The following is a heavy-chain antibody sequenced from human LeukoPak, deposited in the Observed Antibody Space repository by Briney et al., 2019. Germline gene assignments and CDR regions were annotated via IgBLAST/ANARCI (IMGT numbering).Heavy chain of an antibody. V-gene: IGHV3-30*02. CDR1: GFTFSCYG. D-gene: IGHD3-10*01. CDR2: IGYDGSNK. Sequence: SGGSLSFSCAASGFTFSCYGMHWVRQAPGRGLEWAEFIGYDGSNKYYADSVKGRFTISRDNSKNTLNLQMNSLRAEDTAVYYCARENRYYYGSGSYPDYWGQGTLVTVSS. CDR3: ARENRYYYGSGSYPDY. J-gene: IGHJ4*02.